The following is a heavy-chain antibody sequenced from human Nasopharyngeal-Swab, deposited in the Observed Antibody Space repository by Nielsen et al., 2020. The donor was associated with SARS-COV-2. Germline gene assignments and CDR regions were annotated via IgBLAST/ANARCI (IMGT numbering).Heavy chain of an antibody. CDR3: AKDPSYSGSYYWDY. CDR2: ISGSGGST. D-gene: IGHD1-26*01. V-gene: IGHV3-23*01. J-gene: IGHJ4*02. Sequence: GGFLRLSCAASGFTFSSYAMSWVRQAPGKGLEWVSAISGSGGSTYYADSVKGRFTISRDNSKNTLYLQMNSLRAEDTAVYYCAKDPSYSGSYYWDYWGQGTLVTVSS. CDR1: GFTFSSYA.